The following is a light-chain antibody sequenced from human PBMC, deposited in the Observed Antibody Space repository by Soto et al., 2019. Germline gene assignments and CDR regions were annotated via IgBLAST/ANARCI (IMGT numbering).Light chain of an antibody. CDR1: SSNIGSND. CDR2: DNI. Sequence: QSVLTQPPSVSAAPGQKVTIPCSGGSSNIGSNDVCWYQQVPGTAPKVLIYDNIKRPSGIPDRFSGSKSGTSATLGISGLQTGDEADYYCGTWHSDSYVFGSGTKVTVL. CDR3: GTWHSDSYV. V-gene: IGLV1-51*01. J-gene: IGLJ1*01.